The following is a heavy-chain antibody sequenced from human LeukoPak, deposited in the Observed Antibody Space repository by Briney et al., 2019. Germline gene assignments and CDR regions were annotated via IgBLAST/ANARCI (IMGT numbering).Heavy chain of an antibody. CDR3: AREDTAMVLFDY. CDR2: IYTSGST. CDR1: GGSISSGSYY. V-gene: IGHV4-61*02. J-gene: IGHJ4*02. D-gene: IGHD5-18*01. Sequence: SETLSLTCTVSGGSISSGSYYWSWLRQPAGKGLEWIGRIYTSGSTNYNPSLKSRVTISVDTSKNQFSLKLSSVTAADTAVYYCAREDTAMVLFDYWGQGTLVTVSS.